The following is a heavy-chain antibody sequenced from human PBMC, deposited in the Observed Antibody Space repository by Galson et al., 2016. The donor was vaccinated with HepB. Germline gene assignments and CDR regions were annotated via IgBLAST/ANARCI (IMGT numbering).Heavy chain of an antibody. Sequence: SLRLSCAGSGFTFSSYAMSWVRQAPGKGLEWVSVISGRGSSTYYADSVKGRFTLSRDNSKNTLFLHMNSLRAEDTAIYYCAKVYCSGANCPAGSYYFDYWGQGTLVTVSS. J-gene: IGHJ4*02. CDR3: AKVYCSGANCPAGSYYFDY. V-gene: IGHV3-23*01. D-gene: IGHD2-15*01. CDR2: ISGRGSST. CDR1: GFTFSSYA.